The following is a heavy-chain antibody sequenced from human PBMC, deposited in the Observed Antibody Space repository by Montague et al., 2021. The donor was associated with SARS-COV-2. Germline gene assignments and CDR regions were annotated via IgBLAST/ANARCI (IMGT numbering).Heavy chain of an antibody. CDR2: TYSRSKWFN. D-gene: IGHD3-10*01. J-gene: IGHJ6*02. V-gene: IGHV6-1*01. CDR1: GDSVSSNSAA. Sequence: CAISGDSVSSNSAAWNWISQSPSRGLEWLGRTYSRSKWFNVFEVSVKSRITITPDPSKNQFSLQLNSVTPEDTPVNYCARGYRQPILLWFGDRYGYGMDVWGQGTTVTVSS. CDR3: ARGYRQPILLWFGDRYGYGMDV.